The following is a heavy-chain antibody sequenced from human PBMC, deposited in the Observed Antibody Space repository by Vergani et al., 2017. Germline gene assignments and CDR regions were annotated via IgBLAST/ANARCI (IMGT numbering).Heavy chain of an antibody. CDR1: GFTFSSYS. CDR2: ISSSSSTI. J-gene: IGHJ4*02. Sequence: EVQLVESGGGLVQPGGSLRLSCAASGFTFSSYSMNWVCQAPGKGLEWVSYISSSSSTIYYADSVKGRFTISRDNAKNSLYLQMNSLRAEDTAVYYCAREIAAAGSEVAYYFDYWGQGTLVTVSS. CDR3: AREIAAAGSEVAYYFDY. V-gene: IGHV3-48*01. D-gene: IGHD6-13*01.